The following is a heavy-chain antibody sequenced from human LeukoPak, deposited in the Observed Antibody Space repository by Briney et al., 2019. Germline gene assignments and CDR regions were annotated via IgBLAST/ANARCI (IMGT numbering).Heavy chain of an antibody. V-gene: IGHV3-48*04. CDR3: AREDTSSHYFEKYYFDY. CDR1: GFTFSSNA. Sequence: SGGSLRLSCAASGFTFSSNAMNWVRQAPGKGLEWLSYISSSSATMYYADSVEGRFTISRDNAKNSLYLQMNSLRADDTAVYYCAREDTSSHYFEKYYFDYWGQGILVTVSS. CDR2: ISSSSATM. J-gene: IGHJ4*02. D-gene: IGHD3-22*01.